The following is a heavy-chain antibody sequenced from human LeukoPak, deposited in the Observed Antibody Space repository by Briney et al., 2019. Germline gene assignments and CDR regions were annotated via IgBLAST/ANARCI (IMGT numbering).Heavy chain of an antibody. Sequence: SETLSLTCTVSGGSISSGSYYWSWIRQPAGKGLEWIGRIYTSGSTNYNPSLKSRVTISVDTSKNQFSLKLSSVTAADTAVYYCARDGRGGRGWFGPWGQGTLVTVSS. CDR3: ARDGRGGRGWFGP. V-gene: IGHV4-61*02. CDR2: IYTSGST. CDR1: GGSISSGSYY. J-gene: IGHJ5*02. D-gene: IGHD2-15*01.